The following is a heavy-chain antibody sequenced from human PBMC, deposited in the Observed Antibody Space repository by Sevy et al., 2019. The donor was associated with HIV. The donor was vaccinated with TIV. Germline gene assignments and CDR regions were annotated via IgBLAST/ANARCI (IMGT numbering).Heavy chain of an antibody. V-gene: IGHV4-59*01. CDR2: IYYSGST. CDR1: GGSINNYF. CDR3: ARESIGAVGAFDY. J-gene: IGHJ4*02. D-gene: IGHD6-6*01. Sequence: SETLSLTCTVSGGSINNYFWSWIRQPPGKGLEWIGYIYYSGSTNYNPSLKSRVTISVDTSKNQLSLKLSSVTAADTDGYYGARESIGAVGAFDYWGQGTLVTVSS.